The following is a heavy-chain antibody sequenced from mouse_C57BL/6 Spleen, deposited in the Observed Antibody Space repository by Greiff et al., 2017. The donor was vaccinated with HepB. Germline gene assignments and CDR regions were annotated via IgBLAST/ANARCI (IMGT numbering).Heavy chain of an antibody. CDR3: ARGGYSYYFDY. V-gene: IGHV1-72*01. D-gene: IGHD3-1*01. CDR2: IDPISGGT. J-gene: IGHJ2*01. Sequence: QVQLQQPGAELVKPGASVKLSCKASGYTFTSYWMHWVKQRPGRGLEWIGRIDPISGGTKYNEKFKSKATLTVDKPSSTAYMQLSSLTAEDSAVYYCARGGYSYYFDYWGQGTTLTVSS. CDR1: GYTFTSYW.